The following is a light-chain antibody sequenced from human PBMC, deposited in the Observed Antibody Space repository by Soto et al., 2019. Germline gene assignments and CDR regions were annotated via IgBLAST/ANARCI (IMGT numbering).Light chain of an antibody. Sequence: EVVLPQSPVTLSLSPGERATLSCRASQSFRGLLAWYQQKPGQAPRLLIYDAYNRATGIPPRFSGSGSGTDFTLTISSLEPEDSAVYYCQQRHMWPITFGQGTRMEL. V-gene: IGKV3-11*01. CDR2: DAY. CDR1: QSFRGL. J-gene: IGKJ5*01. CDR3: QQRHMWPIT.